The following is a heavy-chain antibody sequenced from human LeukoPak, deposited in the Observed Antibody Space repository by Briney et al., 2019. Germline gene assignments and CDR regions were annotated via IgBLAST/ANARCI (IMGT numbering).Heavy chain of an antibody. D-gene: IGHD5-24*01. CDR2: IYYSGST. V-gene: IGHV4-39*07. CDR1: GGSVSSSSYY. Sequence: SETLSLTCTVSGGSVSSSSYYWGWIRQPPGKGLEWIGSIYYSGSTYYNPSLKSRVTISVDTSKNQFSLKLSSVTAADTAVYYCARGFSRDGYNDWGQGTLVTVSS. J-gene: IGHJ4*02. CDR3: ARGFSRDGYND.